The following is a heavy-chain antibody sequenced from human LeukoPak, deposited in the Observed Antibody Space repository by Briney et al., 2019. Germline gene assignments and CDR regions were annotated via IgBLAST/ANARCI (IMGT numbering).Heavy chain of an antibody. J-gene: IGHJ5*02. CDR2: IYTSGSN. V-gene: IGHV4-4*07. Sequence: PSETLSLTCTVSGGSISSYYWSWIRQPAGKGLEWIGRIYTSGSNNYNPSLKSRVTMSVDTSKNQFSLKLSSVTAADTAVYYCARCPAMVRGVRARFDPWGQGTLVTVSS. D-gene: IGHD3-10*01. CDR1: GGSISSYY. CDR3: ARCPAMVRGVRARFDP.